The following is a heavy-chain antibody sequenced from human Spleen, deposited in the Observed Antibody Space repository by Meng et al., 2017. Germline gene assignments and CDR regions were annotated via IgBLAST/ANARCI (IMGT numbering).Heavy chain of an antibody. CDR1: GYTFTGYY. Sequence: QVQLVQSGAEVKKPGASVKVSCKASGYTFTGYYMHWVRQAPGQGLEWMGRINPNSGGTNYAQKFQGRVTMTRGTSISTAYMELSRLRSDDTAVYYCARANYGDYFFDFDYWGQGTLVTVSS. D-gene: IGHD4-17*01. CDR2: INPNSGGT. J-gene: IGHJ4*02. V-gene: IGHV1-2*06. CDR3: ARANYGDYFFDFDY.